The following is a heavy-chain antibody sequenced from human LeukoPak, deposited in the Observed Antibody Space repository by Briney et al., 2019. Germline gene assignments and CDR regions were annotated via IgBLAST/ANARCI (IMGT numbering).Heavy chain of an antibody. J-gene: IGHJ4*02. CDR3: ARGGLAAAQDF. V-gene: IGHV3-74*01. D-gene: IGHD6-13*01. CDR2: INSDVTIT. CDR1: VFASSSYY. Sequence: GRSLRPSCAASVFASSSYYKNWVRQAPGKGLVWVTHINSDVTITNYADSVKGRFTISRDNAKNTLYLQMNSLRAEDTAVYYCARGGLAAAQDFWGQGTLVTVSS.